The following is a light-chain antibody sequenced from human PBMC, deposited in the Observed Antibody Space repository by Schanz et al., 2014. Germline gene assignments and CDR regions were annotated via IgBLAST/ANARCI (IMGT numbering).Light chain of an antibody. CDR3: MQALQTAYT. CDR1: QSLLHSNGYNY. CDR2: LNS. Sequence: DIVMTQSPLSLPVTPGEPASISCRSSQSLLHSNGYNYLDWYLQKPGQSPQLLIYLNSNRASGVTDRFSGSGSGTDFTLKISRVEAEDVGVYYCMQALQTAYTFGQGTKLEIK. J-gene: IGKJ2*01. V-gene: IGKV2-28*01.